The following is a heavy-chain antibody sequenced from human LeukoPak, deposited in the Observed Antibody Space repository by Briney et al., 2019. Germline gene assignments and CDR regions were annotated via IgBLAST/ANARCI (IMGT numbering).Heavy chain of an antibody. CDR3: ARGTDRSSTSCYYYYYYYMDV. Sequence: QAGGSLRLSCAASGFTFDDYAMHWIRQVPEKGLKWVALINSSGDGTDSADSVKGRFTLSRDNSKNTLYLQMNSLRAEDTAVYYCARGTDRSSTSCYYYYYYYMDVWGKGTTVTVSS. CDR2: INSSGDGT. CDR1: GFTFDDYA. V-gene: IGHV3-43D*04. J-gene: IGHJ6*03. D-gene: IGHD2-2*01.